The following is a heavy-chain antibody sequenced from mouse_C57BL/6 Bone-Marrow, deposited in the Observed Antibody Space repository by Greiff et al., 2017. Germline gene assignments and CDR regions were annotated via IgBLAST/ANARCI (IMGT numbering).Heavy chain of an antibody. CDR2: LYPRDGST. J-gene: IGHJ1*03. CDR1: GYTFTSYD. D-gene: IGHD1-1*01. V-gene: IGHV1-85*01. Sequence: VQLQQSGPELVKPGASVKLSCKASGYTFTSYDINWVKQRPGQGLEWIGWLYPRDGSTKYNEKLKGKATLTVDTSSSTAYMELDSLTSEDSAVYFCARLEFDGSSGDWYFDVWGTGTTVTVSS. CDR3: ARLEFDGSSGDWYFDV.